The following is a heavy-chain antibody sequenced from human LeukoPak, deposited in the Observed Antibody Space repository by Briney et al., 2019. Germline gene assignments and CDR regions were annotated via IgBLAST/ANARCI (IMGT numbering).Heavy chain of an antibody. D-gene: IGHD1-26*01. J-gene: IGHJ4*02. CDR3: ARGRRGSYFQDY. V-gene: IGHV4-39*07. CDR2: MWFGATT. Sequence: SETLSLTCTVSGDSINSSNSYCGWIRQPPGKGLDGIGSMWFGATTSYDPSLKSRVTISIEPSKNQFSLKLSSVTAADTALYYCARGRRGSYFQDYWGQGTLVTVSS. CDR1: GDSINSSNSY.